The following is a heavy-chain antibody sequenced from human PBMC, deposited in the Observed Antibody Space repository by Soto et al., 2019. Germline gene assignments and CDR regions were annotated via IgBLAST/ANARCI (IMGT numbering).Heavy chain of an antibody. Sequence: GGSLRLSCVASGFTFSNSAMSWVRHVPGKGLEWAAGISSSGGRTNYADSVKGLFTISRDNSKDTLYLQMNSLRAEDTALYYCAKVQEFCGFNCYIVDSWGQGVLVTVSS. D-gene: IGHD2-21*02. J-gene: IGHJ4*02. CDR3: AKVQEFCGFNCYIVDS. V-gene: IGHV3-23*01. CDR2: ISSSGGRT. CDR1: GFTFSNSA.